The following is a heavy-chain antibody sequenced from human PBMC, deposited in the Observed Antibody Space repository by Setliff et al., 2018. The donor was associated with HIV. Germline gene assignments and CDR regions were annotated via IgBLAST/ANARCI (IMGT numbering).Heavy chain of an antibody. V-gene: IGHV3-23*01. CDR2: ISGRGGST. Sequence: PGGSLRLSCAASGFTFSSYAMSWVRQAQGKELEWVSAISGRGGSTYYADSEKGRFTVSRDNSKNTLYQQMNSLRAEDTAVYYCAKGRYSSGANYYYYYMDVWGKGTTVTVSS. D-gene: IGHD6-19*01. CDR1: GFTFSSYA. CDR3: AKGRYSSGANYYYYYMDV. J-gene: IGHJ6*03.